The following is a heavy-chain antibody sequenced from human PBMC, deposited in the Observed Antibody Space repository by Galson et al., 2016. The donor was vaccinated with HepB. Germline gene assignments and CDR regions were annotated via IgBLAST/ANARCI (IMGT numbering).Heavy chain of an antibody. CDR2: VDDSGTT. D-gene: IGHD3-9*01. CDR1: GGSLSNFY. CDR3: ARLDPPYAFDM. V-gene: IGHV4-59*08. Sequence: SETLSLTCAINGGSLSNFYWNWIRQSPGKGLEWIGYVDDSGTTKYNPSLQTRVTISLDTYKHQFSLKLRSVTAADTAVYYCARLDPPYAFDMWGQGTMVTVSS. J-gene: IGHJ3*02.